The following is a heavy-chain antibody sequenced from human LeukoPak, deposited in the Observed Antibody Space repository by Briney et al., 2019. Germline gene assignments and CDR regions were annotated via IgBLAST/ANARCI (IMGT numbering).Heavy chain of an antibody. V-gene: IGHV1-2*02. Sequence: ASVKVSCKASGYTFTGYYMHWVRQAPGQGLEWMGWINPNSGGTNYAQKFQGRVTMTRDTSISTAYMELSGLRSDDTAVYYCASPWGIAVAGPLDYWGQGTLVTVSS. J-gene: IGHJ4*02. CDR3: ASPWGIAVAGPLDY. D-gene: IGHD6-19*01. CDR1: GYTFTGYY. CDR2: INPNSGGT.